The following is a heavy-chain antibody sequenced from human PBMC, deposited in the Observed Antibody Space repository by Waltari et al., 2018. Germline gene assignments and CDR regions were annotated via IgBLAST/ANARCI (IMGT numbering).Heavy chain of an antibody. CDR1: GYSSTDFD. CDR3: ARTTAARRTHYYYMDV. V-gene: IGHV1-8*03. D-gene: IGHD6-6*01. CDR2: LSPHNGNS. Sequence: QVQLVQSGAEVKKPGASVKVSCRASGYSSTDFDINWVRQAPGQGLEWMGWLSPHNGNSGYAPQFHGRVAISGDTAITTAYMELSSLTSDDTAVYYCARTTAARRTHYYYMDVWGEGTTVTISS. J-gene: IGHJ6*03.